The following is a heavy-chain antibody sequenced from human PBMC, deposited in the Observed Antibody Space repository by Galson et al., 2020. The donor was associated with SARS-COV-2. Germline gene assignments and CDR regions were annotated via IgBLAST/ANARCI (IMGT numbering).Heavy chain of an antibody. V-gene: IGHV3-43*01. CDR1: GFTFREYT. D-gene: IGHD6-13*01. J-gene: IGHJ4*02. CDR2: ITWDGGTT. Sequence: GESLKISCAACGFTFREYTMHWVRQAPGKGLEWVSLITWDGGTTYYADSVRGRFTISRDNSKNSLYLQMTSLRTEDNALYYCARSAAAAGIGFGRPFFDYWGQGTLVPVSS. CDR3: ARSAAAAGIGFGRPFFDY.